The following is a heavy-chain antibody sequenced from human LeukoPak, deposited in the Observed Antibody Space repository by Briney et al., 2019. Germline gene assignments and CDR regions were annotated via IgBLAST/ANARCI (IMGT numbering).Heavy chain of an antibody. CDR3: ARDDYDSRGFDV. CDR2: IYDTGAT. D-gene: IGHD3-22*01. Sequence: GGSLRLSCAASGFTFGTFAFSRVRQAPGKGPEWVSLIYDTGATYYADSVKGRFTISRDYLKNTLYLQMNSLRAEDTAVYYCARDDYDSRGFDVWGQGTTVTVSS. CDR1: GFTFGTFA. V-gene: IGHV3-53*01. J-gene: IGHJ6*02.